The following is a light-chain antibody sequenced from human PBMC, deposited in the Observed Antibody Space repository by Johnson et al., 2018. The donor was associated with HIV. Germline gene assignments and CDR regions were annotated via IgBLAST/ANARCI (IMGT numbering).Light chain of an antibody. Sequence: QSVLTQPPSVSAAPGQKVTISCSGSSSNIGNNHVSWYQQLPGTAPKLLIYEKNKRPSGIPDRFSASKSGTSATLDITGLQTGDEADYYGGTWDTSLGAPYVFGTGTEVTVL. V-gene: IGLV1-51*02. CDR1: SSNIGNNH. CDR3: GTWDTSLGAPYV. J-gene: IGLJ1*01. CDR2: EKN.